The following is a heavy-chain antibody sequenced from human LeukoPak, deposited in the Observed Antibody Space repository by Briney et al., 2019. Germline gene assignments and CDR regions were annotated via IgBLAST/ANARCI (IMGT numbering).Heavy chain of an antibody. Sequence: EASVKVSCKASGYTFTGYYIHWVRQAPGQGLEWMGWINPHSGGTNYAQKFQGRVTMTRDTSITTAYMELTSLRSDDTAVYYCARDLFYSVSGTYYNVGRVFNYWGQGTLVTVSS. CDR3: ARDLFYSVSGTYYNVGRVFNY. J-gene: IGHJ4*02. CDR1: GYTFTGYY. V-gene: IGHV1-2*02. D-gene: IGHD3-10*01. CDR2: INPHSGGT.